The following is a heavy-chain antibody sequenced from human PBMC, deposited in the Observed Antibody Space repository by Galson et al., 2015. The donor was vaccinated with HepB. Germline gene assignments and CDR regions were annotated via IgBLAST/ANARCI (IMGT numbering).Heavy chain of an antibody. V-gene: IGHV2-5*02. D-gene: IGHD6-19*01. CDR2: IHWDDER. CDR1: GVSFSTPGVG. CDR3: AHRHRYNTGWYFDY. J-gene: IGHJ4*02. Sequence: PALVKPTQTLTLTCTFSGVSFSTPGVGVGWIRQPPGKALEWLAVIHWDDERHFRPSLKSTLTITKDISRNQVVLTMTNMDPVDTATYYCAHRHRYNTGWYFDYWGQGTLVTVSS.